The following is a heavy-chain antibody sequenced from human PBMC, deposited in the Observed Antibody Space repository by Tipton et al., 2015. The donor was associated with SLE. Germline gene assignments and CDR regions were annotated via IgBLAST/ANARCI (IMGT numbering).Heavy chain of an antibody. CDR1: GGSISSGSYY. CDR3: ARGAAAHDY. V-gene: IGHV4-61*02. D-gene: IGHD6-13*01. Sequence: TLSLTCTVSGGSISSGSYYWSWIRQPAGKGLEWIGRIYTSGSTNYNPSLKSRVTISVDTSKNQFSLKLSSVTAADTAVYYCARGAAAHDYWGQGTLVTVSS. J-gene: IGHJ4*02. CDR2: IYTSGST.